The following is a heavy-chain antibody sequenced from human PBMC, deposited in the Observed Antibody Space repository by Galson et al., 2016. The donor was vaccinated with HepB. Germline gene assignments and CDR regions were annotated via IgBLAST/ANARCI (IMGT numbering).Heavy chain of an antibody. D-gene: IGHD2-15*01. V-gene: IGHV3-53*04. Sequence: SLRLSCAAPGFTVSTNYMSWVRQAPGKGLEWVSVIYGGGSTTYADAVKGRFPIARHNSKNTLYLQMNSLRTEDTAVYYCARPLPNVGYGMDVWGQGTTVTVSS. J-gene: IGHJ6*02. CDR3: ARPLPNVGYGMDV. CDR1: GFTVSTNY. CDR2: IYGGGST.